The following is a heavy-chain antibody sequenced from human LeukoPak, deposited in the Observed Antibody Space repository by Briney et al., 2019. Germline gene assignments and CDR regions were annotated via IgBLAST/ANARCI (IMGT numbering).Heavy chain of an antibody. V-gene: IGHV3-7*01. CDR1: GFTFSRYW. CDR3: ARILRNDAFDI. D-gene: IGHD4-17*01. CDR2: IKKDGSEK. J-gene: IGHJ3*02. Sequence: GGSLRLSCAASGFTFSRYWMSWVRQAPGKGLGWVSNIKKDGSEKTYADSVKGRFTISRDNARNTLYLQMNSLRAEDTAVYYCARILRNDAFDIWGQGTMVTVSS.